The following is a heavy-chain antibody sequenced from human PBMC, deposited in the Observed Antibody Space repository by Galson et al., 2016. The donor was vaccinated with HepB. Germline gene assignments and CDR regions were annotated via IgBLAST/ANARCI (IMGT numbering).Heavy chain of an antibody. D-gene: IGHD3-22*01. CDR1: GFTFSSYW. CDR2: INSDGSEK. V-gene: IGHV3-74*01. CDR3: ARGMIVIVYEIDV. J-gene: IGHJ6*02. Sequence: SLRLSCAASGFTFSSYWIHWVRQEPGKGLVWVSRINSDGSEKYYADSVKGRFIISRDNAKNTVYLQMNSLRAEETAVYYCARGMIVIVYEIDVWGQGTTVTVSS.